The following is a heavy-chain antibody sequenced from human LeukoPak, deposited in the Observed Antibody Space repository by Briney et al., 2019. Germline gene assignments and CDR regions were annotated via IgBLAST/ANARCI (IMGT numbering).Heavy chain of an antibody. CDR1: GYTFTGYY. D-gene: IGHD3-9*01. J-gene: IGHJ5*02. CDR3: ARDVRYFHPYNWFDP. Sequence: ASVKVSCKASGYTFTGYYMHWVRQAPGQGLEWMGWINPNSGGTNYAQKFQGRVTMTRGTSISTAYMELSRLRSDDTAVYYCARDVRYFHPYNWFDPWGQGTLVTVSS. CDR2: INPNSGGT. V-gene: IGHV1-2*02.